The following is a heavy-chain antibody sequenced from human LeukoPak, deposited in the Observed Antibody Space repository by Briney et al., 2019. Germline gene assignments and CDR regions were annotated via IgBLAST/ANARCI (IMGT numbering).Heavy chain of an antibody. D-gene: IGHD3-3*01. V-gene: IGHV4-59*12. J-gene: IGHJ4*02. CDR3: ARELRFLEWLSD. CDR1: GGSISSYY. CDR2: IYYSGST. Sequence: PSETLSLTCTVSGGSISSYYWSWIRQPPGKGLEWIGYIYYSGSTNYNPSLKSRVTISVDTSKNQFSLKLSSVTAADTAVYYCARELRFLEWLSDWGQGTLVTVSS.